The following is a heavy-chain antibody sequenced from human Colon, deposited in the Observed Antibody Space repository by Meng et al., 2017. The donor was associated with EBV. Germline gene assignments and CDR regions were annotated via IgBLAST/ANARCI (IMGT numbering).Heavy chain of an antibody. J-gene: IGHJ4*02. CDR2: TYYRSKWHN. V-gene: IGHV6-1*01. CDR1: VDSVSCTGAA. D-gene: IGHD1/OR15-1a*01. CDR3: ARDYGTSRPFEY. Sequence: QAPLQQSDPGLVKPSPAPPPPCAISVDSVSCTGAAWNWIRQSPSRGLEWLGRTYYRSKWHNDYAVSVKGRIAINPDTSKNQFFLQLNSVTPEDTAVYYCARDYGTSRPFEYWGQGILVTVSS.